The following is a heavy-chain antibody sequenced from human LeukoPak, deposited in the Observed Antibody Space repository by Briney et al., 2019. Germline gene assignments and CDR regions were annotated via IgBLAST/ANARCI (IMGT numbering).Heavy chain of an antibody. CDR3: ARGSYGFDI. V-gene: IGHV1-18*01. CDR2: ISGYNGQT. D-gene: IGHD2-2*01. J-gene: IGHJ3*02. Sequence: ASVKVSCKASGYTFSNYGLNWERQPHGEGLEWMGWISGYNGQTKYGKQFQGRVTMTTDTSTNTAYMELKNLRSDDTAVYYCARGSYGFDIWGQGTVITVSS. CDR1: GYTFSNYG.